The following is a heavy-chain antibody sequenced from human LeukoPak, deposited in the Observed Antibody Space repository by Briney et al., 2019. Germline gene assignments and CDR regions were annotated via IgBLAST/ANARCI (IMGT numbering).Heavy chain of an antibody. CDR3: TSPPKDFWSGYYIRRGNSFDY. J-gene: IGHJ4*02. D-gene: IGHD3-3*01. CDR1: GDSIGSSIYF. CDR2: IHYSGSTSYT. Sequence: SETLSLTCTVSGDSIGSSIYFWGWIRQPPGKGLERIGSIHYSGSTSYTSYNPSLKSRVTISVDTSKNQISLKLSSVTAADTAIYYCTSPPKDFWSGYYIRRGNSFDYWGQGTLVTVSS. V-gene: IGHV4-39*01.